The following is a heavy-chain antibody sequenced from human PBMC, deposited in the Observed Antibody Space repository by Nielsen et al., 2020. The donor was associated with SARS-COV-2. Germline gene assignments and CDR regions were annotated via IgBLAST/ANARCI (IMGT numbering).Heavy chain of an antibody. CDR2: ISAGGDTA. CDR3: AKEGEFRRYFDH. J-gene: IGHJ4*02. D-gene: IGHD3-16*01. CDR1: GFSFSTYA. Sequence: GESLKISCAASGFSFSTYAMSWVRQAPGKGLEWVSIISAGGDTAYYGDPVKGRFTISRDNSKNTLYLQMNKLRVDDTAMYYCAKEGEFRRYFDHWDLGTLVTASS. V-gene: IGHV3-23*01.